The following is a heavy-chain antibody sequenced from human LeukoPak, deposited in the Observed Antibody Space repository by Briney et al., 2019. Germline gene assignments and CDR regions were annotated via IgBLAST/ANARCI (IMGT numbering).Heavy chain of an antibody. V-gene: IGHV1-2*02. Sequence: ASVKVSCKASGYTFTGYYMHWVRQAPGQGLEWMGWINPNSGGTNYAQKFQGRVTMTRDTSISTAYMELSRLRSDDTAVYYCARAGIVVVHYEDWGWFDPWGQGTLVTVSS. CDR1: GYTFTGYY. D-gene: IGHD2-2*01. J-gene: IGHJ5*02. CDR2: INPNSGGT. CDR3: ARAGIVVVHYEDWGWFDP.